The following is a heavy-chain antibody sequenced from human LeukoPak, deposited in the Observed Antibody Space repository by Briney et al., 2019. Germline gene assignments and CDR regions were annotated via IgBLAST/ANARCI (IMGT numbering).Heavy chain of an antibody. CDR2: ISYDGSNK. V-gene: IGHV3-30*18. J-gene: IGHJ1*01. CDR1: GFTFRSYG. CDR3: AKAAEVGAEYFQH. Sequence: GGSLRLSCAASGFTFRSYGMHWVRQAPGKGLEWVAVISYDGSNKYYADSVKGRFTISRDNSKNTLYLQMNSLRAEDTAVYYCAKAAEVGAEYFQHWGQGTLVTVSS.